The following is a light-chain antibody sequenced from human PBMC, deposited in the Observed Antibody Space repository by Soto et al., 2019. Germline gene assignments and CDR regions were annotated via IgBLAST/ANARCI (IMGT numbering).Light chain of an antibody. Sequence: EIVMTQSPATLSVSPGERATLFCRASQSVSSNLAWYQQKPGQAPRLLIYGASTRATGIPARFSGSGSGTEFTLIISSLQSEDFAVYYCQQYNNWLWTFGQGTKVEIK. CDR1: QSVSSN. CDR2: GAS. CDR3: QQYNNWLWT. J-gene: IGKJ1*01. V-gene: IGKV3-15*01.